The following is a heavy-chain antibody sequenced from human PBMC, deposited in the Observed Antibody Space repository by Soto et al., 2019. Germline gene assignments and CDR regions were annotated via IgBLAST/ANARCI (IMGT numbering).Heavy chain of an antibody. J-gene: IGHJ6*02. CDR3: ARHPSLRDYDCWSGYVGTSCYYYGMDV. CDR2: ISSSSSTI. CDR1: GFTFSSYS. Sequence: SLRLSCAASGFTFSSYSMNWVRQAPGKGREWVSYISSSSSTIYYADSVKGRFTISRDNAKNSLYLQMNSLRDEDTAVYYCARHPSLRDYDCWSGYVGTSCYYYGMDVWGQGTPVTVSS. V-gene: IGHV3-48*02. D-gene: IGHD3-3*01.